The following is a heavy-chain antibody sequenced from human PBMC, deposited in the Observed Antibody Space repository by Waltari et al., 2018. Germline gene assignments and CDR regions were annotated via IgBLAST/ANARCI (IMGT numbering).Heavy chain of an antibody. D-gene: IGHD6-13*01. CDR1: GFTFSSYA. CDR2: ISYDGSNK. J-gene: IGHJ5*02. CDR3: ARAYSSSYNWFDP. V-gene: IGHV3-30-3*01. Sequence: QVQLVESGGGVVQPGRSLRLSCAASGFTFSSYAMHWVRQAPGKGLEWVAVISYDGSNKYYADSVKGRLTISRDNSKNTLYLQMNSLRAEDTAVYYCARAYSSSYNWFDPWGQGTLVTVSS.